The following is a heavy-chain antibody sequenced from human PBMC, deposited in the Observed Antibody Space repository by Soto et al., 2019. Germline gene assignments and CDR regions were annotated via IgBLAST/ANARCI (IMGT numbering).Heavy chain of an antibody. CDR1: GFTLDTYG. D-gene: IGHD2-21*01. CDR2: SWHDGRHL. Sequence: QEQLVESGGGMVQPGGSLRLSCAVSGFTLDTYGRHWVRQAAGQGLEWVAVSWHDGRHLDYADSGRGRFTVFRDDSKNTLFLEMNGLRGDDTAVYYCARDWGACTPGECYSHGFDLWGQGTLVTVSS. CDR3: ARDWGACTPGECYSHGFDL. V-gene: IGHV3-33*01. J-gene: IGHJ3*01.